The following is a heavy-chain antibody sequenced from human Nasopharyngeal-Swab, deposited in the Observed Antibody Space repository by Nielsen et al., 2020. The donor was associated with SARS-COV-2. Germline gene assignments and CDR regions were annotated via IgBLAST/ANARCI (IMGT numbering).Heavy chain of an antibody. CDR1: GGSISGYF. V-gene: IGHV4-4*07. CDR3: ARSGTTKYGLDV. CDR2: VYTSGST. D-gene: IGHD1-1*01. J-gene: IGHJ6*01. Sequence: SETLSLTCSVSGGSISGYFLSWIRQPAGEGLEWIGRVYTSGSTNYNPSLKSRVTISIDMPKNQFSLELRSVTAADTAFYYCARSGTTKYGLDVWGQGTTVIVSS.